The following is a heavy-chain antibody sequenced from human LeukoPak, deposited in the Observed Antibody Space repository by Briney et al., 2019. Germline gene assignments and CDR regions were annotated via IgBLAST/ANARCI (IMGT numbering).Heavy chain of an antibody. CDR3: ARDRVWDFWTPLSDYALDV. D-gene: IGHD3/OR15-3a*01. J-gene: IGHJ6*02. V-gene: IGHV3-7*03. Sequence: GGSLRLSCAASGFTFSSYWMSWVRQAPGKGLEWVANMKQDGSEKYYVDSVEGRFTISRDNAKNSLYLQMNSLRAEDTAVYFCARDRVWDFWTPLSDYALDVWGQGTTVTVSS. CDR2: MKQDGSEK. CDR1: GFTFSSYW.